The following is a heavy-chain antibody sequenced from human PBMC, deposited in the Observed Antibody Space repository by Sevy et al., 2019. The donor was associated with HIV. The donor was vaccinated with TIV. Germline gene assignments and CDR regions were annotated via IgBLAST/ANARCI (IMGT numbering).Heavy chain of an antibody. J-gene: IGHJ5*02. CDR3: ARGYCGGGSCTAFDP. Sequence: GGSLRLSCAASGFSISNNYTAWVRQAPGKGLEWVSVMYSVGSPYYADYVKGRFALSRDMSKNTVYLQMNSLRAEDTAVYYCARGYCGGGSCTAFDPWGQGTLVTVSS. D-gene: IGHD2-15*01. V-gene: IGHV3-53*01. CDR2: MYSVGSP. CDR1: GFSISNNY.